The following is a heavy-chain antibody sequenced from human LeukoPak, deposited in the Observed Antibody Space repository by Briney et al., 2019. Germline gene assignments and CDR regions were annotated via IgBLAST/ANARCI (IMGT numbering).Heavy chain of an antibody. V-gene: IGHV3-30*04. CDR3: ARDLGSSWYEVGDY. CDR2: MLYDGTNK. D-gene: IGHD6-13*01. Sequence: GGSLRLSCATSGFTFSSFAMYWVRQAPGKGLQWVATMLYDGTNKYYADSVQGRFIISRDNSKDTLYLQMNSLRAEDTAVYYCARDLGSSWYEVGDYWGQGTLVTVSS. J-gene: IGHJ4*02. CDR1: GFTFSSFA.